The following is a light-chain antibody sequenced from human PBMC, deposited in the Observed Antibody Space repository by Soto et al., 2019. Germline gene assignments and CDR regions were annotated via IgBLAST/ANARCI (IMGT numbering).Light chain of an antibody. V-gene: IGKV1-12*01. CDR2: AAS. J-gene: IGKJ4*01. Sequence: DIQMTQSPSSVSASVGDRVTITCRASQGISSWLAWYQQKPGRATKLLVYAASTVPSGVPSRFRGSGTGTDFTLNTSSQQPEDFATYHCQQPISFPLTFGGGTQVDIK. CDR1: QGISSW. CDR3: QQPISFPLT.